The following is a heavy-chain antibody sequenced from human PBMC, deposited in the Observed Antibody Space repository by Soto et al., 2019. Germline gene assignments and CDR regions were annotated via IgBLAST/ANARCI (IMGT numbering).Heavy chain of an antibody. J-gene: IGHJ4*02. CDR1: GYTFTSYG. Sequence: QVHLVQSGAEVKKPGASVKVSCKASGYTFTSYGITWVRQAPGQGLEWMGWISAHNGNTDYAQKLQGRVIVTRDTSTSPAYMELRSLRSDDTAVYYCARGRYGDYWGQGAVVTVSS. CDR2: ISAHNGNT. V-gene: IGHV1-18*01. CDR3: ARGRYGDY. D-gene: IGHD1-1*01.